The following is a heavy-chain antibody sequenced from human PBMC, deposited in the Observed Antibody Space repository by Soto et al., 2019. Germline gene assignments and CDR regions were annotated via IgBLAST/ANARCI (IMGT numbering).Heavy chain of an antibody. V-gene: IGHV3-74*01. CDR1: GFTFSNNY. CDR2: INTDGSAT. J-gene: IGHJ4*02. D-gene: IGHD4-17*01. Sequence: GGSLRLSCVASGFTFSNNYMQWVRQAPGEGLVWVSRINTDGSATAYADSVKGRFTISRDNARNTLYLQMNSLRVGDTAVYFCVTDTGTYWGQGILVTVSS. CDR3: VTDTGTY.